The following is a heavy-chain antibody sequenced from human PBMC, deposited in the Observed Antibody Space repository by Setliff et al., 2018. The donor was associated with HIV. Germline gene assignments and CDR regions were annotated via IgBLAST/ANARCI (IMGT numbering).Heavy chain of an antibody. CDR1: GGSISSGSYY. CDR3: ARERSALLWKNWFDP. Sequence: SETLSLTCTVSGGSISSGSYYWSWIRQPAGKGLEWIGHIYTSGSTNYNPSLKSRVTISVDTSKNRFSLKLSSVTAADTAVYYCARERSALLWKNWFDPWGQGTQVTVSS. CDR2: IYTSGST. D-gene: IGHD3-10*01. V-gene: IGHV4-61*09. J-gene: IGHJ5*02.